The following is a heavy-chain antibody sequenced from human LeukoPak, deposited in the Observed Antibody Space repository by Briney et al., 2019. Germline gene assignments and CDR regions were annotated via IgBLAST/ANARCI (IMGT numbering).Heavy chain of an antibody. CDR2: IYAGGKT. J-gene: IGHJ4*02. CDR1: GFTVSSNY. D-gene: IGHD6-13*01. CDR3: ARAYSSSWYDYYFDY. Sequence: GGSLRLSCAASGFTVSSNYMSWVRQAPGKGLEWVSVIYAGGKTYYADSVKGRFTISRDNSKNTLYLQMNSLRAEDTAVYYCARAYSSSWYDYYFDYWGQGTLVTVSS. V-gene: IGHV3-53*01.